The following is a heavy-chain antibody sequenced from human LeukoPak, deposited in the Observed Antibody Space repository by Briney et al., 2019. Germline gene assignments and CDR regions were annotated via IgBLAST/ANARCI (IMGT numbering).Heavy chain of an antibody. D-gene: IGHD2-15*01. CDR3: AGGKDTFDY. V-gene: IGHV3-33*01. J-gene: IGHJ4*02. CDR1: GFTFSSYG. CDR2: IWYDGSNK. Sequence: GGSLRLSCAASGFTFSSYGMHWVRQAPAKGLEWVAVIWYDGSNKYYADSVKGRFTISRDNSKNTLYLQMNSLRAEDTAVYYCAGGKDTFDYWGQGTLVTVSS.